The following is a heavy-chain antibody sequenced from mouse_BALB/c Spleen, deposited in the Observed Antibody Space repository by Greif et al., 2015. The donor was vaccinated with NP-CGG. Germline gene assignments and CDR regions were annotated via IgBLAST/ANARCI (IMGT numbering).Heavy chain of an antibody. V-gene: IGHV5-6-4*01. D-gene: IGHD2-2*01. CDR2: ISSGGSYT. Sequence: EVQGVESGGGLVKPGGSLKLSCAASGFTFSSYTMSWVRQTPEKRLEWVATISSGGSYTYYPDSVKGRFTISRDNAKNTLYLQMSSLKSEDTAMYYCTRDNYGYDEGFAYWGQGTLVTVSA. J-gene: IGHJ3*01. CDR1: GFTFSSYT. CDR3: TRDNYGYDEGFAY.